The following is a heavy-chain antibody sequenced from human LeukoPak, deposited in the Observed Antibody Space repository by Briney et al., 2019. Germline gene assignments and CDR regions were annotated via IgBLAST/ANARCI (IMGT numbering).Heavy chain of an antibody. CDR2: INPNSGGT. V-gene: IGHV1-2*02. D-gene: IGHD3-10*01. CDR3: ARHGSGSPLGNNPYYYYYMDV. Sequence: GASVKVSCKASGYTFTSYDINWVRQATGQGLEWMGWINPNSGGTNYAQKFQGRVTMTRDTSISTAYMELSRLRSDDTAVYYCARHGSGSPLGNNPYYYYYMDVWGKGTTVTVSS. J-gene: IGHJ6*03. CDR1: GYTFTSYD.